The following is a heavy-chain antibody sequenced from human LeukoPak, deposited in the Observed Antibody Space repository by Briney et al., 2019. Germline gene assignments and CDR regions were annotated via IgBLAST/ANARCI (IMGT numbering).Heavy chain of an antibody. V-gene: IGHV3-23*01. CDR1: GFTVSSNS. D-gene: IGHD5-24*01. CDR2: ISGSGGTT. J-gene: IGHJ4*02. Sequence: GGSLRLSCTVSGFTVSSNSMSWVRQAPGKGLEWVSVISGSGGTTHYADSVKGRFTISRDNSKNTLYLQMNSLRAEDTALYYSASRRDAYKGALDYWGQGTLVTVSS. CDR3: ASRRDAYKGALDY.